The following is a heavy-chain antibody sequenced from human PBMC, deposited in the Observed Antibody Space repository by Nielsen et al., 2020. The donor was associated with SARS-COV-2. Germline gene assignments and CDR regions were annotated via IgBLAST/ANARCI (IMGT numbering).Heavy chain of an antibody. CDR1: GYTFTSYY. J-gene: IGHJ6*03. CDR2: INPSGGST. V-gene: IGHV1-46*01. D-gene: IGHD6-6*01. CDR3: ARDILVMDSSSSFNYMDV. Sequence: ASVKVSCEASGYTFTSYYMHWVRQAPGQGLEWMGIINPSGGSTSYAQKFQGRVTMTRDTSTSTVYVELSSLRSEDTAVYYCARDILVMDSSSSFNYMDVWGKGTTVTVSS.